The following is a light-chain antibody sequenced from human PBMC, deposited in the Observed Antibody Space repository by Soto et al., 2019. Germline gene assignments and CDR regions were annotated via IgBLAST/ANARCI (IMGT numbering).Light chain of an antibody. CDR3: SSYTSSSTLEV. Sequence: QSVLTQPPSASGSPGQSVTISCTGTSSDVGGHNYVSWYQQHPGKAPKLMIYEVSNRPSGVSNRFSGSKSGNTASLTVSGLQAEDEADYYCSSYTSSSTLEVFGTGTKVTV. CDR2: EVS. CDR1: SSDVGGHNY. J-gene: IGLJ1*01. V-gene: IGLV2-14*01.